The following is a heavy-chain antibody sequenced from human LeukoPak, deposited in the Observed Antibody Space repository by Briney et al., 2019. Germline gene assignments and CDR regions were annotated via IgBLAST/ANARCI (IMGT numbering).Heavy chain of an antibody. CDR2: ISVDGGDI. D-gene: IGHD3-3*01. CDR3: ARRVISEISIDKGNWLDP. Sequence: GGSLRLSCAASRFAFHNYAMTWIRQAPERGLEWVSSISVDGGDIKYTDSAKGRFTISRDNSKGTLYLQMDSLRVEDTAVYYCARRVISEISIDKGNWLDPWGQGTLVTVSS. J-gene: IGHJ5*02. CDR1: RFAFHNYA. V-gene: IGHV3-23*01.